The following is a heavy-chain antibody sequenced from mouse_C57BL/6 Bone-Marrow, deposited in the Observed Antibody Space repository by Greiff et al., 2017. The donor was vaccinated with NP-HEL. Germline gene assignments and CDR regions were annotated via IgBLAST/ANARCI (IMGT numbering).Heavy chain of an antibody. CDR2: IHPNSGST. D-gene: IGHD2-4*01. CDR3: ARDGDYNYAMDD. V-gene: IGHV1-64*01. Sequence: QVQLQQPGAELVKPGASVKLSCTASGYTFTSYWMHWVKQRPGQGLEWIGMIHPNSGSTNYNEKFKSKATLTVDKSSSTAYMQLSSLTSEDAAVYYCARDGDYNYAMDDWGKGTSVTVSS. J-gene: IGHJ4*01. CDR1: GYTFTSYW.